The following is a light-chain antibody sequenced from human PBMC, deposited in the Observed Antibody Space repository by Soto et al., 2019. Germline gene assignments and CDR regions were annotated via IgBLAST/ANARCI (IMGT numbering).Light chain of an antibody. CDR2: AVS. J-gene: IGKJ5*01. CDR1: QGVSSV. CDR3: QQLNSYPIT. Sequence: IQLTQSPSSLSASVGDRVTITCRASQGVSSVLAWYQQKPGKAPDLLIYAVSTLRSGVPSRFSGGGSGTDFTLTISSLQPEDFATYFCQQLNSYPITFGQGTRLEIK. V-gene: IGKV1-9*01.